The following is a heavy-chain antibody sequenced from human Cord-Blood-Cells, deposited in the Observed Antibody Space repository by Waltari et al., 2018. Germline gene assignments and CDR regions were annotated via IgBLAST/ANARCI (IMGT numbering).Heavy chain of an antibody. J-gene: IGHJ3*02. D-gene: IGHD1-26*01. Sequence: QITLKESGPTLVNPTQTLTLTCTFSGFPISTSGVGVAWISSPPGKALEWLALIYWDDDKRYSPSLKSRLTITKDTSKNQVVLTMTNMDPVDTATYYCAPYGIVGATDAFDIWGQGTMVTVSS. V-gene: IGHV2-5*02. CDR3: APYGIVGATDAFDI. CDR1: GFPISTSGVG. CDR2: IYWDDDK.